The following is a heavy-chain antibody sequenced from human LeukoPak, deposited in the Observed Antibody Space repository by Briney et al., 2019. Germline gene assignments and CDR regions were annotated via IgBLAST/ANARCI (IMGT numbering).Heavy chain of an antibody. CDR2: INPNSGGT. J-gene: IGHJ4*02. Sequence: ASVKVSCKASGYTFTGYYMHWVRQAPGQGLEWMGWINPNSGGTNYAQKFQGRVTMTRDTSISTAYVELSRLRSDDTAVYYCARDLLWFGELPYYFDYWGQGTLVTVSS. D-gene: IGHD3-10*01. CDR1: GYTFTGYY. CDR3: ARDLLWFGELPYYFDY. V-gene: IGHV1-2*02.